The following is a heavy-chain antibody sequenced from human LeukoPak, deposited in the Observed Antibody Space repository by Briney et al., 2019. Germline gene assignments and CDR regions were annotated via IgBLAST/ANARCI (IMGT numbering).Heavy chain of an antibody. CDR2: TYYRSKWYN. Sequence: SQTLSLTCALSGDSVSPNSAGWNWLRQSPSRGLEWLGRTYYRSKWYNDYAECVKSLITINPDTSKNQFSLQLNSVTPEDTAVYYCARFSSGYADSWGQGTLVTVSS. CDR3: ARFSSGYADS. D-gene: IGHD3-22*01. CDR1: GDSVSPNSAG. J-gene: IGHJ4*02. V-gene: IGHV6-1*01.